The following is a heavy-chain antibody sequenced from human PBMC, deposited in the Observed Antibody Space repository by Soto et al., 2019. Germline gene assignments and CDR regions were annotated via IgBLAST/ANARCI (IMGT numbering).Heavy chain of an antibody. CDR2: ICYSGST. V-gene: IGHV4-39*01. CDR1: GGSISSSSYY. Sequence: QLQLQESGPGLVKPSETLSLTCTVSGGSISSSSYYWGWIRQPPVKGLEWIGSICYSGSTSYNPSLKSRVNISVGTSKYQYSLKMSSVTAADTAVYYCARSYSSGWSLGEDWFDPWGQGTLVTVSS. CDR3: ARSYSSGWSLGEDWFDP. D-gene: IGHD6-19*01. J-gene: IGHJ5*02.